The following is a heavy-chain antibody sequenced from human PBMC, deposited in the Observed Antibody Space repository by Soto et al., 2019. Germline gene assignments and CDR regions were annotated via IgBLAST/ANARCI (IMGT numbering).Heavy chain of an antibody. CDR1: GFTFSSYS. CDR2: ISSSSSYI. J-gene: IGHJ6*02. CDR3: ARGEYYYDSSGYKSSLKYYYYYGMDV. V-gene: IGHV3-21*01. Sequence: GGSLRLSCAASGFTFSSYSMNWVRQAPGKGLEWVSSISSSSSYIYYADSVKGRFTISRDNAKNSLYLQMNSLRAEDTAVYYCARGEYYYDSSGYKSSLKYYYYYGMDVWGQGTTVTVSS. D-gene: IGHD3-22*01.